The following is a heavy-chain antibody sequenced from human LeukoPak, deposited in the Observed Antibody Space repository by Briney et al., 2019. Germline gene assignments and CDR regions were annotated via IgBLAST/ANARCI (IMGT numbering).Heavy chain of an antibody. V-gene: IGHV3-64*01. CDR3: ARGDTPGWGSYRYTGFFDY. CDR1: GFTFSSYA. D-gene: IGHD3-16*02. J-gene: IGHJ4*02. CDR2: ISSNGGST. Sequence: GGSLRLSCAASGFTFSSYAMHWVRQAPGKGLEYVSAISSNGGSTYYANSVKGRFTISRDNSKNTLYLQMGSLRAEDMAVCYCARGDTPGWGSYRYTGFFDYWGQGTLVTVSS.